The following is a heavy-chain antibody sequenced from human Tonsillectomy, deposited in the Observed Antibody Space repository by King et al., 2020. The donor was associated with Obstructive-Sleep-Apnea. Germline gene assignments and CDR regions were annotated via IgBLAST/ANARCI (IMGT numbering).Heavy chain of an antibody. J-gene: IGHJ4*02. V-gene: IGHV4-59*08. CDR2: MYYSGNT. D-gene: IGHD5-12*01. CDR3: ARHRGVEDYGGYGDYFDY. CDR1: GDSISNYY. Sequence: QLQESGPGLVKPSETLSLTCTVSGDSISNYYWSWIRQTPGKGLEWIGYMYYSGNTNYNPSLKSRVTISADTSKIQFSLRLSSVNAADTAVYYCARHRGVEDYGGYGDYFDYWGRGTLVTVSS.